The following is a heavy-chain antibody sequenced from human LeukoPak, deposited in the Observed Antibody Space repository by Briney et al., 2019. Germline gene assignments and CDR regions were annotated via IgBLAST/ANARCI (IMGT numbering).Heavy chain of an antibody. CDR3: ARDDFRYCSGGSCYSDYYYGMDV. J-gene: IGHJ6*02. Sequence: PGGSLRLSCAASGFTFSSYSMNWVRQAPGKGLEWVSSISSSSGYIYYADSVKGRFTISRDNAKNSLYLQMNSLRAEDTAVYYCARDDFRYCSGGSCYSDYYYGMDVWGQGTTVTVSS. CDR1: GFTFSSYS. V-gene: IGHV3-21*01. CDR2: ISSSSGYI. D-gene: IGHD2-15*01.